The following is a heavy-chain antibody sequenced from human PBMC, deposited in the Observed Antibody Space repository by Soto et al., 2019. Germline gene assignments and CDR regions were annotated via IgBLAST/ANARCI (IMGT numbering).Heavy chain of an antibody. CDR1: GYTFTKYG. CDR3: AREMAGLGGEYDY. Sequence: QVQLVQSGAEVKNPGASVKVSCKTSGYTFTKYGVGWVRQAPGQGLEWMGWISGSSGNANYAEKVQSKITLTPDTSTSTAYIELRSLRSDDTAVYYCAREMAGLGGEYDYWGQGTLVTVSS. J-gene: IGHJ4*02. CDR2: ISGSSGNA. V-gene: IGHV1-18*01. D-gene: IGHD3-16*01.